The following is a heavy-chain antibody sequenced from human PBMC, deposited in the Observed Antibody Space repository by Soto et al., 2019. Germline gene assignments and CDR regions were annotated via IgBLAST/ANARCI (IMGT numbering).Heavy chain of an antibody. V-gene: IGHV5-51*01. J-gene: IGHJ3*02. D-gene: IGHD3-22*01. Sequence: GESLKISCKGSGFSFTNYWIGWVRQTPGKGLQWMGIIYPSDSDTRYSPSFQGQVTISAAKSINTAYLQWSSLKASDTAMYYCARREYYYDSTGYYRDAFDIWSQGTSVTVSS. CDR3: ARREYYYDSTGYYRDAFDI. CDR1: GFSFTNYW. CDR2: IYPSDSDT.